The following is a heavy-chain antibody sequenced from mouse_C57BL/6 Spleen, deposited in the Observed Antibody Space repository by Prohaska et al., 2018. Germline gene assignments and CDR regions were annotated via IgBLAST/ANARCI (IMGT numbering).Heavy chain of an antibody. J-gene: IGHJ4*01. Sequence: LEWIGYINPSSGYTKYNQKFNDKATLTVDKCSSTAYMERRSLTSEASAVYYCARLGYEDATHYWGQGPSVTVPS. CDR2: INPSSGYT. D-gene: IGHD3-1*01. CDR3: ARLGYEDATHY. V-gene: IGHV1-4*01.